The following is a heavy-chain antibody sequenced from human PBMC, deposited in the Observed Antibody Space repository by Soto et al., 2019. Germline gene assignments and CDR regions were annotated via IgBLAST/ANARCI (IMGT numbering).Heavy chain of an antibody. Sequence: GRSLRLSCAASGFTFSSYAMHRVRQAPGKGLEWVAVISYDGSNKYYADSVKGRFTISRDNSKNTLYLQMNSLRAEDTAVYYCARGVWLLLQSYFDYWGQGTLVTVSS. CDR1: GFTFSSYA. D-gene: IGHD3-22*01. CDR3: ARGVWLLLQSYFDY. CDR2: ISYDGSNK. V-gene: IGHV3-30-3*01. J-gene: IGHJ4*02.